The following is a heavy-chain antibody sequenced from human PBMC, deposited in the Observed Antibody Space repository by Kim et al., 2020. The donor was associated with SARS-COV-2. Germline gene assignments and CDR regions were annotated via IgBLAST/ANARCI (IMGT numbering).Heavy chain of an antibody. J-gene: IGHJ4*02. Sequence: ASVKVSCKASGYTFTSYDINWVRQATGQGLEWMGWMNPNSGNTGYAQKFQGRVTMTRNTSISTAYMELSSLRSEDTAVYYCARGRLRRPRVAVNYYFDYWGQGTLVTVSS. V-gene: IGHV1-8*01. D-gene: IGHD1-1*01. CDR1: GYTFTSYD. CDR3: ARGRLRRPRVAVNYYFDY. CDR2: MNPNSGNT.